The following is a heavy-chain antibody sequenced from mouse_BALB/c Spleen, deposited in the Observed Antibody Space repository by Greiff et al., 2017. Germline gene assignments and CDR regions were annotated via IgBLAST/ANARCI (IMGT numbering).Heavy chain of an antibody. J-gene: IGHJ1*01. D-gene: IGHD1-1*01. V-gene: IGHV5-17*02. Sequence: EVQRVEPGGGLVQPGGSRKLSCAASGFTFSSFGMHWVRQAPEQGLEWVAYISSGSSTIYYADTVKGRFTISRDNPKNTLFLQMTSLRSEDTAMYYCARRYGSSYWYFDVWGAGTTVTVSS. CDR2: ISSGSSTI. CDR1: GFTFSSFG. CDR3: ARRYGSSYWYFDV.